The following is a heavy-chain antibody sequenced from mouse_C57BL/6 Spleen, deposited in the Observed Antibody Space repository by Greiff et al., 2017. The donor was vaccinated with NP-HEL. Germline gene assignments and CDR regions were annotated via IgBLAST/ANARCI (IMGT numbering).Heavy chain of an antibody. V-gene: IGHV1-55*01. CDR2: IYPGSGST. D-gene: IGHD2-5*01. CDR3: ARNAYYSSAFDY. Sequence: VQLQQPGAELVKPGASVKMSCKASGYTFTSYWITWVKQRPGQGLEWIGDIYPGSGSTNYNEKFKSKATLTVDTSSSTAYMQLSSLTSEDSAVYYCARNAYYSSAFDYWGQGTTLTVSS. CDR1: GYTFTSYW. J-gene: IGHJ2*01.